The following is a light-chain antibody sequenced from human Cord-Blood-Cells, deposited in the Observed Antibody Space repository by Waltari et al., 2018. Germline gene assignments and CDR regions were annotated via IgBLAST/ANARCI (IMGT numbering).Light chain of an antibody. Sequence: QSALTQPPSASGSPGQSVTISCTGTSSDVGGYNYVSWYQQHPGKAPKLMIYEVSKRPSGVPDRFSGSKSGNTASLTVSGPQAEDEADYYCSSYAGSNNPHVFGTGTKVTVL. CDR2: EVS. CDR1: SSDVGGYNY. V-gene: IGLV2-8*01. CDR3: SSYAGSNNPHV. J-gene: IGLJ1*01.